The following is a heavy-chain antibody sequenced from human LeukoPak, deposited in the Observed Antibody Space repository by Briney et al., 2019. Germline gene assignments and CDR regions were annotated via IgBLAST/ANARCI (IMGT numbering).Heavy chain of an antibody. D-gene: IGHD6-13*01. V-gene: IGHV4-59*01. CDR2: IDYSGSS. J-gene: IGHJ4*02. CDR3: ARGLRLSAAGTNFDS. CDR1: GGSISRYY. Sequence: SETLSLTCTVSGGSISRYYWSWIRQPPVRGLEWIGYIDYSGSSNSNPSLKSRVTISLDTSNNQFPLKLSSVTAADTAVYYCARGLRLSAAGTNFDSWGQGTLVTVSS.